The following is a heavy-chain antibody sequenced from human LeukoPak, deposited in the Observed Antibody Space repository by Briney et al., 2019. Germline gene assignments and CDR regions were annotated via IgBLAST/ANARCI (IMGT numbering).Heavy chain of an antibody. CDR1: GFTFSSHG. J-gene: IGHJ3*02. V-gene: IGHV3-48*01. D-gene: IGHD1-1*01. CDR3: ARFPPGTAFDI. Sequence: GGSLRLSCAASGFTFSSHGMNWVRQAPGKGLEWLSYISSSSGTIFYADSVKGRFTISRDNAKRSVYLQMDSLRPEDTAVYYCARFPPGTAFDIWGQGTLVTVSS. CDR2: ISSSSGTI.